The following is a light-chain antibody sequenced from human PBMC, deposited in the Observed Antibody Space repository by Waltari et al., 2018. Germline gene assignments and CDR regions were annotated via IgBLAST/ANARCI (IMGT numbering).Light chain of an antibody. J-gene: IGKJ1*01. Sequence: EIVLTQSPGTLSLSPGERATLSCRASQSLSIYLALYQQKPGRAPRLLIYHASSRATGVPDRFSGSGSGTDFSLTISRLEPEDFAVYYCQHYVSLPVTFGQGTKVEIK. CDR1: QSLSIY. CDR2: HAS. CDR3: QHYVSLPVT. V-gene: IGKV3-20*01.